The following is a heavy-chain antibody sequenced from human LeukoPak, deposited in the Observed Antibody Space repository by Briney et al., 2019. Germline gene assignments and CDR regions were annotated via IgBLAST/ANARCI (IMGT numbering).Heavy chain of an antibody. CDR3: ARRPDLVGATAADY. V-gene: IGHV4-39*01. D-gene: IGHD1-26*01. CDR1: GGSISRRGYY. J-gene: IGHJ4*02. CDR2: IYYSGST. Sequence: SETLSLTCTVSGGSISRRGYYWGWLRQPPGKGLEWIGTIYYSGSTYYTPSLRSRVSISVDTSKNQFSLKLNSVTAADTAVYYCARRPDLVGATAADYWGQGTPVTVSS.